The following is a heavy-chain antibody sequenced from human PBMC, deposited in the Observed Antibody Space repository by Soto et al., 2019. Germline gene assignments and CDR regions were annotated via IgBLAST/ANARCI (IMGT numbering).Heavy chain of an antibody. V-gene: IGHV4-38-2*01. CDR3: ARVGPWVPYYYDSSPYTFESWFDP. CDR1: GYSISSGYY. J-gene: IGHJ5*02. D-gene: IGHD3-22*01. Sequence: PSETLSLTCAVSGYSISSGYYWGWLRQPPGKGLEWSGSIYHGGSTYYNPSLNSRVTLSIDMTNNHVSLILNSVTAADTAVYYCARVGPWVPYYYDSSPYTFESWFDPWGQGTLVTVSS. CDR2: IYHGGST.